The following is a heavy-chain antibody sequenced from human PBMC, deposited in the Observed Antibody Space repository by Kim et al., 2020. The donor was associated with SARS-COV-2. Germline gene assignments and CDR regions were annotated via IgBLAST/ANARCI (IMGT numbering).Heavy chain of an antibody. Sequence: YADSVEARFSFFRDNAKNSLLLQMNSLRAEDAAVYYCSRDNPTVAVFDSWGQGTLVTISS. V-gene: IGHV3-48*03. D-gene: IGHD4-17*01. CDR3: SRDNPTVAVFDS. J-gene: IGHJ4*02.